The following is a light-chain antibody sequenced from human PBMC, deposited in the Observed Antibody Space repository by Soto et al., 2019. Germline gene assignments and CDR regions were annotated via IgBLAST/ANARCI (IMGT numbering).Light chain of an antibody. CDR3: CLSPGSLTWL. CDR1: SSDVGGYDY. CDR2: EVN. Sequence: QSALTQPASVSGSPGQSITISCTGTSSDVGGYDYVSWYQQHPGKAPTLMIYEVNNRPSGVPDRFSGSKSGSTASLTISGLQAEDEAEYYCCLSPGSLTWLFGGGTKLTVL. J-gene: IGLJ3*02. V-gene: IGLV2-14*01.